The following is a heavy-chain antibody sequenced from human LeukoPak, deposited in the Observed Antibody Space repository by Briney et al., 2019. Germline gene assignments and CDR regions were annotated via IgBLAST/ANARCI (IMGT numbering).Heavy chain of an antibody. J-gene: IGHJ6*03. CDR3: ARGPGGSYLRRYMDV. V-gene: IGHV4-34*01. Sequence: PSETLSLTCAVYGGSFSGYYWSWIRQPPGKGLEWIGEINHSGSTNYNPSLKSRVTISVDTSKNQFSLKLSSVTAADTAVYYCARGPGGSYLRRYMDVWGKGTTVTVSS. CDR2: INHSGST. D-gene: IGHD1-26*01. CDR1: GGSFSGYY.